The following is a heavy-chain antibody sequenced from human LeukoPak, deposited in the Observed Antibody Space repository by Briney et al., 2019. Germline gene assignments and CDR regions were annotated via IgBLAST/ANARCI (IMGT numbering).Heavy chain of an antibody. D-gene: IGHD3-22*01. CDR3: ASNPPRVSSYDFDH. CDR2: IKEDGSEK. CDR1: GFRFSRYW. Sequence: PGGSLRLSCAASGFRFSRYWMSWVRQAPGKGLEWVANIKEDGSEKYYVDSVKGRFTISRDNAKNSLYLQMNSLRGEDTAVYYCASNPPRVSSYDFDHWGQGTLVTVSS. V-gene: IGHV3-7*01. J-gene: IGHJ5*02.